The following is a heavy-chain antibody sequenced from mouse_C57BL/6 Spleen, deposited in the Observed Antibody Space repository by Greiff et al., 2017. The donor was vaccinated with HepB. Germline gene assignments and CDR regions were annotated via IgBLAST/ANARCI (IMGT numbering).Heavy chain of an antibody. J-gene: IGHJ3*01. V-gene: IGHV1-50*01. CDR1: GYTFTSYW. Sequence: QVQLQQPGAELVKPGASVKLSCKASGYTFTSYWMQWVKQSPGQGLEWIGEIDPSDSYTNYNQKFKGKATLTVDPSSSTAYMQLSSLTSEDSAVYYCARDGYDYDERSWFAYWGQGTLVTVSA. CDR2: IDPSDSYT. D-gene: IGHD2-4*01. CDR3: ARDGYDYDERSWFAY.